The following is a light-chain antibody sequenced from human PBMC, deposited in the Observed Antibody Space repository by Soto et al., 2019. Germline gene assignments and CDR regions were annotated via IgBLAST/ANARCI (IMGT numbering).Light chain of an antibody. V-gene: IGKV1D-8*01. J-gene: IGKJ2*02. CDR1: QGISSY. CDR2: AAS. CDR3: QQYYSFPCT. Sequence: VIWMTQSPSLLSASTGDRVTISCRTSQGISSYLAWYQQKPGKAPELLIYAASTLQSGVPSRFSGSGSGTDFTLTISCLQSEDFATYYCQQYYSFPCTFGQGTKLEIK.